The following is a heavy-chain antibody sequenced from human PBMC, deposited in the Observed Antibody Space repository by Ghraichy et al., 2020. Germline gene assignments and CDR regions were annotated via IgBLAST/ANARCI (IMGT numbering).Heavy chain of an antibody. J-gene: IGHJ6*02. CDR2: IIPIFGTA. Sequence: SVKVSCKASGGTFSSYAISWVRQAPGQGLEWMGGIIPIFGTANYAQKFQGRVTITADESTSTAYMELSSLRSEDTAVYYCARGIVVVPADEYYYYGMDVWGQGTTVTVSS. D-gene: IGHD2-2*01. CDR1: GGTFSSYA. V-gene: IGHV1-69*13. CDR3: ARGIVVVPADEYYYYGMDV.